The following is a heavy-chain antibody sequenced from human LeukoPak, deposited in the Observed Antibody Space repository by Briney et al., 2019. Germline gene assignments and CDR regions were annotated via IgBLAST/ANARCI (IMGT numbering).Heavy chain of an antibody. D-gene: IGHD3-3*01. CDR2: ISGSGGST. Sequence: PGGSLRLSCAASGFTFSSYAMSWVRQAPGKGLEWASAISGSGGSTYYADSVKGRFTISRDNSKNTLYLQMNSLRAEDTAVYYCAKDEYDFWSGYYPYWGQGTLVTVSS. V-gene: IGHV3-23*01. J-gene: IGHJ4*02. CDR1: GFTFSSYA. CDR3: AKDEYDFWSGYYPY.